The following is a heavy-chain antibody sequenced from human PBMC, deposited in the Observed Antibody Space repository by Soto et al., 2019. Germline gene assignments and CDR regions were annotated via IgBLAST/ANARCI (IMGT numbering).Heavy chain of an antibody. CDR1: GVSIDNFF. CDR3: ARDRGGITVSSKPFGEWFDP. J-gene: IGHJ5*02. D-gene: IGHD3-16*01. Sequence: PSETLSLTCTVSGVSIDNFFWSWIRQAPGKGLEWIGYASQGGAAAYMAEGETTGYNPSLESRATISLDLPKNQFSLKLTSVTAADTAVYYCARDRGGITVSSKPFGEWFDPWAREFWSPSPQ. CDR2: ASQGGAAAYMAEGETT. V-gene: IGHV4-59*01.